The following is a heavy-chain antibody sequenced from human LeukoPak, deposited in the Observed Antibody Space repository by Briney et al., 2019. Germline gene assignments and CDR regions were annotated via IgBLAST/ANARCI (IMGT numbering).Heavy chain of an antibody. V-gene: IGHV3-23*01. J-gene: IGHJ4*02. CDR2: ISGSGGST. Sequence: GGSLRLSCAASGFTFSSYSMNWVRQAPGRGLEWVSSISGSGGSTYYADSVKGRFTISRDNSKNTLYLQMYSLRAEDTAVYYCAKVEGASKASVYWGQGALVTVSS. CDR3: AKVEGASKASVY. CDR1: GFTFSSYS. D-gene: IGHD1-1*01.